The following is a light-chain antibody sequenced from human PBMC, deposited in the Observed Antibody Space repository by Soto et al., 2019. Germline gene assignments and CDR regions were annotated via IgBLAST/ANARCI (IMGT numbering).Light chain of an antibody. CDR3: SSYAGSSLPVA. J-gene: IGLJ2*01. CDR2: DVT. V-gene: IGLV2-8*01. CDR1: SSDVGGYDF. Sequence: QSVLTQPPSASGSPGQSVTISCTGASSDVGGYDFVSWYQQHPGKAPKLMIYDVTKRPSGVPDRFSGSKSGNPASLAVSGLQADDEADYYCSSYAGSSLPVAFGGGTKLTVL.